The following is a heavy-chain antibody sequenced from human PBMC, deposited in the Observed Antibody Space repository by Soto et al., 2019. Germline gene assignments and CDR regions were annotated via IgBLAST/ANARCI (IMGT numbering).Heavy chain of an antibody. CDR1: GFNFSSSA. CDR3: ARASMVRGIIGWFDP. D-gene: IGHD3-10*01. Sequence: LRLSCAASGFNFSSSAMYWVRQAPGKGLEWMAVLSDDANNRYYADSVRGRFTISRDNSKNTLYLQMNSLSADDTAVYYCARASMVRGIIGWFDPWGQGTLVTVSS. V-gene: IGHV3-30*14. J-gene: IGHJ5*02. CDR2: LSDDANNR.